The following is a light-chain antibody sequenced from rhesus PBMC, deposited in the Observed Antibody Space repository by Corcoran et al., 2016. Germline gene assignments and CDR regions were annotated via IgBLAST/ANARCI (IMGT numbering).Light chain of an antibody. CDR1: QSVSSH. CDR2: GAS. Sequence: EIVMTQSPATLSLSPGERATFSCRASQSVSSHVAWYQQKPAQTPRLLYYGASSRATGTPDRFSGSGSGTDFTLIISSLESEDVGLYFCHQYNKLHSFGQGTKVEIK. CDR3: HQYNKLHS. V-gene: IGKV3S9*01. J-gene: IGKJ2*01.